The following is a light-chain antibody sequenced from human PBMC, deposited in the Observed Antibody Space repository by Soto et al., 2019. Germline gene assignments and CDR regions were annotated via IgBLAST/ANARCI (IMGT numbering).Light chain of an antibody. Sequence: DIQMTQSPSTLSASVGDRVTITCRASQSISSWLAWYQQKPGKAPKLLIYDASSLESGVPSRFSGSGSGTEFTLTISSLQPDDSATYYCQQYNRYSTFGQGTKVDIK. J-gene: IGKJ1*01. CDR3: QQYNRYST. CDR2: DAS. CDR1: QSISSW. V-gene: IGKV1-5*01.